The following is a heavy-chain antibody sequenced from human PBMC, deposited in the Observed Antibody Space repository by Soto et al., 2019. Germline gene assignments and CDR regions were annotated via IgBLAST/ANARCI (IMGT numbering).Heavy chain of an antibody. Sequence: EVQLVESGGGLVQPGRSLRLSCAASGFTFDDFAMHWVRQAPGKGLEWVSSINWNSGYIGYADSVKGRFTISRDNAKNALYLQMNSLRVKDTALYYCAKGGTLDFDYWGQGTLVTVSS. J-gene: IGHJ4*02. D-gene: IGHD1-1*01. V-gene: IGHV3-9*01. CDR3: AKGGTLDFDY. CDR2: INWNSGYI. CDR1: GFTFDDFA.